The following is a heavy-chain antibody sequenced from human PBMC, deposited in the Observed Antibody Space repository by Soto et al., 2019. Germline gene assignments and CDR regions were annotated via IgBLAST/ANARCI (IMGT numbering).Heavy chain of an antibody. D-gene: IGHD4-17*01. CDR2: INAGNGNT. V-gene: IGHV1-3*01. Sequence: QVQLVQSGAEVKKPGASVKVSCKASGYTFTSYAMHWVRQAPGQRLEWMGWINAGNGNTKYSQKFQGRVTIPRDTSASTAYMELSSLRSEDTAVYYCATALTVTTISYFDYWGQGTLVTVSS. J-gene: IGHJ4*02. CDR3: ATALTVTTISYFDY. CDR1: GYTFTSYA.